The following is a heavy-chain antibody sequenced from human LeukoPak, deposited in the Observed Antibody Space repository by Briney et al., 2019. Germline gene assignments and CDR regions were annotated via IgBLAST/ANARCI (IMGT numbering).Heavy chain of an antibody. CDR1: GGSISSYY. V-gene: IGHV4-59*01. CDR2: IYDSGST. Sequence: PSETLSLTCTVSGGSISSYYWSWIRQPPGKGLEWIGYIYDSGSTNYNPSLKSRVTISVDTSKNQFSLKLSSVTAADTAVYYCAREYGGGTYLAFDIWGRGTMVTVSS. D-gene: IGHD1-1*01. CDR3: AREYGGGTYLAFDI. J-gene: IGHJ3*02.